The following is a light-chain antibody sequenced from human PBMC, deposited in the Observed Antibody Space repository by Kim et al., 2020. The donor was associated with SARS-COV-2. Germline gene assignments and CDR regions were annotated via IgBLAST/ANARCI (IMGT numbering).Light chain of an antibody. CDR1: ISNIGSNV. V-gene: IGLV1-44*01. J-gene: IGLJ3*02. Sequence: GQRVTFSCSGSISNIGSNVVNWYQQLPGTAPKLLMYSNDYRPSGVPDQFSGSKSGTSASLAISGLQSEDEADYYCEAWDDSLKGSVFGGGTQLTVL. CDR2: SND. CDR3: EAWDDSLKGSV.